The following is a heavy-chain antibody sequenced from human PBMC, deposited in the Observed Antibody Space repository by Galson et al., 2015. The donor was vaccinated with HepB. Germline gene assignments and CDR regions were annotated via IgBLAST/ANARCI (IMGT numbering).Heavy chain of an antibody. D-gene: IGHD1-26*01. CDR3: ARAFSETYYFQTNFDY. V-gene: IGHV4-39*01. CDR2: IYYNGLT. Sequence: ETLSLTCTVSGGFISSSPYYWGWIRQSPGEGLEWIGSIYYNGLTHYNPSLKSRVTISVDTSKNQFSLKLSSVTAADTAVYYCARAFSETYYFQTNFDYWGHGTLVTVSS. CDR1: GGFISSSPYY. J-gene: IGHJ4*01.